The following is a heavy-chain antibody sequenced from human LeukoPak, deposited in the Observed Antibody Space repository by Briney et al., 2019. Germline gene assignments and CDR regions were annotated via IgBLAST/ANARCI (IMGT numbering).Heavy chain of an antibody. V-gene: IGHV4-59*08. D-gene: IGHD3-3*01. J-gene: IGHJ6*02. Sequence: KASETLSLTCTGSGGSISSYYWSWIRQPPGKGLEWIGYIYYSGSTNYNPSLKRRVTISVDTSKNQFSLKLSSVTAADTAVYYCARISSVTKIPRTYYDSWSGYYYYGMDVWGQGTTVTVSS. CDR1: GGSISSYY. CDR2: IYYSGST. CDR3: ARISSVTKIPRTYYDSWSGYYYYGMDV.